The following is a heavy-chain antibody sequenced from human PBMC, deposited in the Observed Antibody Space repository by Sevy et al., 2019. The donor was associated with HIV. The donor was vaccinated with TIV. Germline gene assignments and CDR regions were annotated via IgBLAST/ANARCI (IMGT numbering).Heavy chain of an antibody. D-gene: IGHD1-26*01. CDR3: ANAYSGSYSHSYLYALDV. CDR1: GFSFSYYG. CDR2: ISHDGINE. J-gene: IGHJ6*02. Sequence: GGSLRLSCIGSGFSFSYYGIHWVRQAPGKGLDWVALISHDGINEYYADSVKGRFTISRDNSKNTVYLEMNSLRNADTAIYFCANAYSGSYSHSYLYALDVWGQGTTVTVSS. V-gene: IGHV3-30*18.